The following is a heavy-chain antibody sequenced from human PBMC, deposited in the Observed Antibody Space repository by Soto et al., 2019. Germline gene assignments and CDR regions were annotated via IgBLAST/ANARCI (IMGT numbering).Heavy chain of an antibody. D-gene: IGHD3-10*01. CDR1: GGTLSDHG. CDR3: ARGVYGSGNYYTGPSAFDI. CDR2: TTPVFKTA. V-gene: IGHV1-69*06. J-gene: IGHJ3*02. Sequence: QVQLEQSGAEVKKPGSSVKVSCKASGGTLSDHGVAWLRQAPGQGLEWMGGTTPVFKTAKYAQKLQGRVTVTADKFTNIAYMELSSLSSEDTAFYFCARGVYGSGNYYTGPSAFDIWGQGTMVIVSS.